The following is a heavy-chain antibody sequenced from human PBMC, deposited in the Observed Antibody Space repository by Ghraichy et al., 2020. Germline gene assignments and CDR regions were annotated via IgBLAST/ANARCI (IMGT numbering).Heavy chain of an antibody. CDR2: IYPGDSDA. CDR1: GYSFTSNW. V-gene: IGHV5-51*01. CDR3: ARGYGDYGYYFDY. D-gene: IGHD4-17*01. J-gene: IGHJ4*02. Sequence: GESLNISCKGSGYSFTSNWIAWVRQMPGKGLEWMGIIYPGDSDARYSPSFQGQVTVSADKSISTAYLQWSSLKASDTAMYYCARGYGDYGYYFDYWGQGTLVTVSS.